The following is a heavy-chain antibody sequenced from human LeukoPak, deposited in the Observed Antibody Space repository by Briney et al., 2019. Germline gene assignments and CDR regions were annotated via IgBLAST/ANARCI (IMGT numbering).Heavy chain of an antibody. D-gene: IGHD3-9*01. V-gene: IGHV3-48*04. CDR2: ISSSSSTI. Sequence: GGSLRLSCVASGFTFSSYSMTWVRQAPGKGLEWVSYISSSSSTIYYADSVKGRFTISRDNAKNSLYLQMNSLRAEDTAVYYCARDILTGSQSRFQHWGQGTLVTVSS. CDR3: ARDILTGSQSRFQH. J-gene: IGHJ1*01. CDR1: GFTFSSYS.